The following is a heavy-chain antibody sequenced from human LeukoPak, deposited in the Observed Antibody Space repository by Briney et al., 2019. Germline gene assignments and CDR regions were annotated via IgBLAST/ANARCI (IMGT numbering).Heavy chain of an antibody. Sequence: PSETLSLTCAVSGYSISSGYYWGWIRQPPGQGLAWIGSIYHSGSTYYNPSLKSRVTISVDTSKNQFSLKLSSVTAADTAVYYCARVRGSTSSVFDYWGQGTLVTVSS. V-gene: IGHV4-38-2*01. CDR3: ARVRGSTSSVFDY. CDR2: IYHSGST. D-gene: IGHD2-2*01. J-gene: IGHJ4*02. CDR1: GYSISSGYY.